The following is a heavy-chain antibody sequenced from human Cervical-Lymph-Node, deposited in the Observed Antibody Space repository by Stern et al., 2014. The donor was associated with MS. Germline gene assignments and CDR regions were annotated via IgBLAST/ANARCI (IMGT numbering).Heavy chain of an antibody. V-gene: IGHV4-30-4*01. CDR1: GGSISNGDYY. CDR2: IYNAGIT. J-gene: IGHJ6*02. D-gene: IGHD2-2*01. Sequence: QLQESGPGLVKPSQTLSLTCTVSGGSISNGDYYWSWIRQTPGKGLEWLGYIYNAGITFYNPSLTSRITISMERSKNQFSLKLSAVTAADTAVYYCARDVYQPSLYSYNMDVWGHGTTVTVSS. CDR3: ARDVYQPSLYSYNMDV.